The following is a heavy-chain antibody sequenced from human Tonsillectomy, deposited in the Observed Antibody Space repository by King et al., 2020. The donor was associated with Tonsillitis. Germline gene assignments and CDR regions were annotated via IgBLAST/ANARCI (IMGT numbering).Heavy chain of an antibody. D-gene: IGHD3-3*01. CDR2: IYYSGST. J-gene: IGHJ6*03. CDR1: GGSISSYY. V-gene: IGHV4-59*08. CDR3: ARRMEYYYYYMDV. Sequence: VQLQESGPGLVKPSETLSLTCTVSGGSISSYYWSWIRQPPGKGLEWIGYIYYSGSTNYNPSLKSRVTISVDTSKNQFSLKLSSVTAADTAVYYCARRMEYYYYYMDVWGNGTTVTVSS.